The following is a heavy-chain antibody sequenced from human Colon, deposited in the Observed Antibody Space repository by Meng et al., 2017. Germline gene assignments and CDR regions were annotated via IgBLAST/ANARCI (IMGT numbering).Heavy chain of an antibody. CDR2: VYHRGDT. CDR3: GRDQGRQLINH. V-gene: IGHV4-4*02. D-gene: IGHD1-1*01. Sequence: VELQEWGPGLVKPSGTLPLTCTVSGDSISRDIWWSWVRQPPGKGLEWIGEVYHRGDTNYNPSLKSRVVISVDRSKNQFSLNLSSVTAADTAVYYCGRDQGRQLINHWGQGTLVTVSS. CDR1: GDSISRDIW. J-gene: IGHJ4*02.